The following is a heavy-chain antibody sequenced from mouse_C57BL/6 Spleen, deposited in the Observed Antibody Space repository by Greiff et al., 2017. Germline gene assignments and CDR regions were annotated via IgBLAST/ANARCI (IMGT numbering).Heavy chain of an antibody. D-gene: IGHD2-1*01. CDR2: IRSKSSNYAT. CDR3: VRDGNYLSLYYYAMDY. J-gene: IGHJ4*01. V-gene: IGHV10-3*01. CDR1: GFTFNTYA. Sequence: EVMLVESGGGLVQPKGSLKLSCAASGFTFNTYAMHWVRQAPGKGLEWVARIRSKSSNYATYYVDSVKDRFTISRDDSQSMLYLQMNNLKTEDTAMYYCVRDGNYLSLYYYAMDYWGQGTSVTVSS.